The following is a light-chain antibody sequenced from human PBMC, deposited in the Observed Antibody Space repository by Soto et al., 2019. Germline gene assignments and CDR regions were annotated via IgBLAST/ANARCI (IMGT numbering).Light chain of an antibody. CDR3: HQRTKLPLT. V-gene: IGKV3-11*01. J-gene: IGKJ4*01. Sequence: EIVLTQSPATLSLSPGERASLSCRASQSISVYLAWYPQKPGQAPRLLIYDASNRATGIPARFSGSGSGTDFTLTISSLETEDFAIYYCHQRTKLPLTFGGRTKVQIK. CDR1: QSISVY. CDR2: DAS.